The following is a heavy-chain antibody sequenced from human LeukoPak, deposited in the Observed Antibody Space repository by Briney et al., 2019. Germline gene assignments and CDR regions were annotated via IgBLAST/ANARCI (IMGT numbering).Heavy chain of an antibody. D-gene: IGHD3-22*01. J-gene: IGHJ3*02. CDR2: IWYDGSNK. CDR3: VKSYDSSGSDAFDI. Sequence: GGSLRLSCAASGFTFSSYGMHWVRQAPGKGLEWVAVIWYDGSNKYCADSVKGRFTISRDNSKNTLYLQMNSLRAEDTAVYYCVKSYDSSGSDAFDIWGQGTMVTVSS. CDR1: GFTFSSYG. V-gene: IGHV3-33*06.